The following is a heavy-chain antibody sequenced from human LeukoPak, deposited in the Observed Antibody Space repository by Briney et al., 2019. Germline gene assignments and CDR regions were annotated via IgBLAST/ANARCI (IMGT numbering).Heavy chain of an antibody. V-gene: IGHV5-51*01. J-gene: IGHJ4*02. CDR1: GFSLSSYW. D-gene: IGHD5-24*01. CDR3: ARASRDGYNQNFDH. CDR2: IYPGGSET. Sequence: PGEPLKISCKCLGFSLSSYWNALVRPTPGKGLEWLGIIYPGGSETRYDPSFQGQVTISAARSTSTAYLQWSSLRASDTAMYYCARASRDGYNQNFDHWGQGTLVTVSS.